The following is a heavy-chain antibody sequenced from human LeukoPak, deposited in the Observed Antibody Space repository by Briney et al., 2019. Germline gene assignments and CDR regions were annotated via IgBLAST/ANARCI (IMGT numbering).Heavy chain of an antibody. V-gene: IGHV3-9*01. CDR1: GFTFDDYA. J-gene: IGHJ6*02. CDR2: ISGNSGSI. Sequence: GGSLRLSCAASGFTFDDYAMHWVRQAPGKGLEWVSGISGNSGSIGYADSVKGRFTISRDNAKNSLYLQMNSLRAEDTALYYCAKDIWGGGYDWGYYYYGMDVWGQGTTVTVSS. D-gene: IGHD5-12*01. CDR3: AKDIWGGGYDWGYYYYGMDV.